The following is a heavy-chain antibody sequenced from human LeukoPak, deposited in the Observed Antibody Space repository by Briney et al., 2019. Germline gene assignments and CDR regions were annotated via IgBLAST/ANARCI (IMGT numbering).Heavy chain of an antibody. V-gene: IGHV3-7*01. J-gene: IGHJ3*01. CDR1: GFTSNFTFSRFW. Sequence: GGSLRLSCVVSGFTSNFTFSRFWMNWVRQAPGKGLEWVANINEDESDKHYLDSVEGRFSISRDNARKSVFLQMNSLKAEDTAIYYCVGEDYNIMTGPGQGAFDVWGQGTVVTVSS. CDR3: VGEDYNIMTGPGQGAFDV. CDR2: INEDESDK. D-gene: IGHD3-9*01.